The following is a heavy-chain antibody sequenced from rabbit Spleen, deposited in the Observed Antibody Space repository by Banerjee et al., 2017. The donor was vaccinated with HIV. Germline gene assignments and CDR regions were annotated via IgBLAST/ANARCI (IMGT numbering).Heavy chain of an antibody. CDR1: GFSFSNKAV. CDR2: INAVTGKA. V-gene: IGHV1S45*01. CDR3: ARDTSSSFSSYGMDL. J-gene: IGHJ6*01. Sequence: LEESGGGLVQPEGSLALTCKASGFSFSNKAVMCWVRQAPGKGLDWIACINAVTGKAVYANWAKGRSTFSKTSSTTVTLQMTSLTAADTATYFCARDTSSSFSSYGMDLWAKGPWSP. D-gene: IGHD1-1*01.